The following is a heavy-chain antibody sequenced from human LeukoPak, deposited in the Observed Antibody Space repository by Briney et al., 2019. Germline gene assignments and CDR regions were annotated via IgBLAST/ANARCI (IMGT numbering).Heavy chain of an antibody. J-gene: IGHJ4*02. V-gene: IGHV3-30*02. Sequence: PGGSLRLSCAASGFTFSSYGMHWVRQAPGKGLEWVAFIRYDGSNKYYADSVKGRFTISRDNSKNTLYLQMNSLRAEDTAVYYCAKDPGKMGAGYFDYWGQGTLVTVSS. CDR2: IRYDGSNK. D-gene: IGHD1-26*01. CDR3: AKDPGKMGAGYFDY. CDR1: GFTFSSYG.